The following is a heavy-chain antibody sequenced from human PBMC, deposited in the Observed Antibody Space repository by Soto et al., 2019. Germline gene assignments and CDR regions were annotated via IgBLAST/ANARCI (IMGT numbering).Heavy chain of an antibody. Sequence: QVQLVQSGAEVKKPGSSVKVSCKASGGTFSSYAISWVRQAPGQGLEWMGGIIPIFGTANYAQKFQGRVTITADKSTSTAYMELSSLRSEDTAVYYCARDLEGYTVLYYYYGMDVWGQGTTVTVSS. CDR3: ARDLEGYTVLYYYYGMDV. CDR2: IIPIFGTA. J-gene: IGHJ6*02. CDR1: GGTFSSYA. D-gene: IGHD3-3*01. V-gene: IGHV1-69*06.